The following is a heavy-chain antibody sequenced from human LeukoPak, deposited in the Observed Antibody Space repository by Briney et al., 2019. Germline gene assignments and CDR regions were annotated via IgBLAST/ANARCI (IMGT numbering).Heavy chain of an antibody. Sequence: ASVKVSCKASGYTFTSYAMNWVRQAPGQGLEWMGRINPNSGGTNYAQKFQGRVTMTRDTSISTAYMEPSRLRSDDTAVYYCARERGLPGDYWGQGTLVTVSS. CDR1: GYTFTSYA. CDR2: INPNSGGT. D-gene: IGHD5-18*01. J-gene: IGHJ4*02. V-gene: IGHV1-2*06. CDR3: ARERGLPGDY.